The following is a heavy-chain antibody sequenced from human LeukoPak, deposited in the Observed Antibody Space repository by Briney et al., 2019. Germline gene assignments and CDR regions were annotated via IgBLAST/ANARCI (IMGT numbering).Heavy chain of an antibody. CDR2: ISSNGGST. D-gene: IGHD2-15*01. V-gene: IGHV3-64*04. J-gene: IGHJ3*01. CDR1: GFTFSSYA. Sequence: GGSLRLSCSASGFTFSSYAMHWVRQAPGKGLEYVSAISSNGGSTYYADSVKGRFTISRDNSKNTLYLQMNSLRAEDTAVYYCAKRYCSGRNCYSAFDVWGQGTMVTVSS. CDR3: AKRYCSGRNCYSAFDV.